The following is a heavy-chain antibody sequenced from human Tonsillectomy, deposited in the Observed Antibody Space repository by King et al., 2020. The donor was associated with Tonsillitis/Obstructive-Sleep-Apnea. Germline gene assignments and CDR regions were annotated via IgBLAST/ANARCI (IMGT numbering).Heavy chain of an antibody. V-gene: IGHV2-70*15. CDR3: ARIGVVVPAAILD. Sequence: HVTLKESGPALVKPTQTLTLTCTFSGFSLNASGMCVNWIRQPPGKALEWLARIDWDDDKYYSTSVKTRLTVSKDTSKNQVVLTMTSMDPVDTATYYCARIGVVVPAAILDWGQGTLVPVSS. CDR2: IDWDDDK. J-gene: IGHJ4*02. D-gene: IGHD2-2*01. CDR1: GFSLNASGMC.